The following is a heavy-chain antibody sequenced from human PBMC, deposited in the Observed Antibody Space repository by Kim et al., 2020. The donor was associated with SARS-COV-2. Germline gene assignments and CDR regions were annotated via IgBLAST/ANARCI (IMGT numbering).Heavy chain of an antibody. J-gene: IGHJ4*02. D-gene: IGHD6-19*01. V-gene: IGHV4-59*09. Sequence: NSNPSLKRRVTISVDTSKNQFSLKLSSVPAADTAVYYCARGARRAVAADYWGQGTLVTVSS. CDR3: ARGARRAVAADY.